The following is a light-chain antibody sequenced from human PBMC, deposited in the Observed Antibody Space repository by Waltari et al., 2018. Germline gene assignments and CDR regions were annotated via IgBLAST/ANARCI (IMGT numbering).Light chain of an antibody. CDR2: WAS. Sequence: DIVLTQSPDSLAVSLGERATINCKSSQSVLSRSNNKNYLGWYQQKPGQPPKLLITWASTRVSGVHDRFSGRGCGTDLTLAISGLQAEDVAVCFCRHGYTVPYTFGRGTQLEIK. CDR1: QSVLSRSNNKNY. CDR3: RHGYTVPYT. V-gene: IGKV4-1*01. J-gene: IGKJ2*01.